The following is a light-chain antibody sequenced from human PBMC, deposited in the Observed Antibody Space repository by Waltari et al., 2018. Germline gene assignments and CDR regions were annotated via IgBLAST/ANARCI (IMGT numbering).Light chain of an antibody. CDR3: QVWDTSSDVV. CDR2: DDR. V-gene: IGLV3-21*04. CDR1: NIGGTS. Sequence: SYVLTQPPSVSVAPGTTARITCGGTNIGGTSVHWYQQKPGQAPVLVILDDRDRPSGIPERFSGSNSGNKATLTISRVEAGDEADFYCQVWDTSSDVVFGGGTKLTVL. J-gene: IGLJ2*01.